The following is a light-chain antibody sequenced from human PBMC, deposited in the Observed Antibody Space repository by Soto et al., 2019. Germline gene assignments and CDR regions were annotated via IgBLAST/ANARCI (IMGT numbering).Light chain of an antibody. V-gene: IGKV3-20*01. CDR3: QQFGSSIPHT. CDR2: GAS. Sequence: EIVMTQSPGTLSLSPGERATISCRASQVIGSRYLAWYHQKSGQAPRLLIYGASSRATGIPDRFSGSGSGIDFTLTISRLEPDDFGVYYCQQFGSSIPHTFGQGTKLEIK. CDR1: QVIGSRY. J-gene: IGKJ2*01.